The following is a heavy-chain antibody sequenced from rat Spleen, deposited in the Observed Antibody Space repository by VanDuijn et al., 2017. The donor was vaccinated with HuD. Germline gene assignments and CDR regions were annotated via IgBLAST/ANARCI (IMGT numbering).Heavy chain of an antibody. J-gene: IGHJ3*01. CDR2: IIYDGSNT. D-gene: IGHD1-11*01. Sequence: EVQLVESGGGLVQPGRSLKLSCAASGFTFSDYAMAWVRQAPKKGLEWVATIIYDGSNTYYRESVKGRFTVSRDDAKNTQYLQMDSLRSEDTATYYCTRHGGLRNWFAYWGQGTLVTVSS. CDR1: GFTFSDYA. CDR3: TRHGGLRNWFAY. V-gene: IGHV5-17*01.